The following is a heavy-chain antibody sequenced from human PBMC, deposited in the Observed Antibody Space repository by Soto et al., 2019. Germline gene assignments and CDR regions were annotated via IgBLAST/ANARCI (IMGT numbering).Heavy chain of an antibody. D-gene: IGHD4-17*01. CDR2: ISSSSSVI. CDR3: ARDDYGDYVYYSCYYGMDV. V-gene: IGHV3-48*02. Sequence: PGGSLRLSCVDSGFSMYDYGMNWVRQAPGKGLEWVSYISSSSSVIYYADSVKGRFTISRDNAKNSVYLQMNRVRDEDTAVYYCARDDYGDYVYYSCYYGMDVWGQGTTVTVSS. CDR1: GFSMYDYG. J-gene: IGHJ6*02.